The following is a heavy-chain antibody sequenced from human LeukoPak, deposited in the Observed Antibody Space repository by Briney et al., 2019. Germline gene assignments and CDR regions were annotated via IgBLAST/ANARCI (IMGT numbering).Heavy chain of an antibody. J-gene: IGHJ4*02. CDR3: ARDRDCGDGGCYPHFDY. V-gene: IGHV3-7*01. CDR1: GFTFSSNW. CDR2: IRQDGSDK. Sequence: GGSLRLSCAASGFTFSSNWMSWVRQAPGKGLEWVANIRQDGSDKYYMDSVKGRFTISRDNAKNSLSLQMNSLRVEDTSVYYCARDRDCGDGGCYPHFDYWGQGVRVTVSS. D-gene: IGHD2-15*01.